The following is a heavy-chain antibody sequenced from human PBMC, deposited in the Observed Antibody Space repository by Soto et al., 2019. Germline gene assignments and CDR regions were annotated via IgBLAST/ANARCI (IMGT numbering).Heavy chain of an antibody. CDR3: ARANDYSNYYYYYXMDG. V-gene: IGHV1-18*01. Sequence: GASVKVSCKASGYTFTSYGISWVRQAPGQGLEWMGWISAYNGNTNYAQKLQGRVTMTTDTSTSTAYMELRSLRSDDTAVYYCARANDYSNYYYYYXMDGWGKGTTVTV. CDR1: GYTFTSYG. D-gene: IGHD4-4*01. CDR2: ISAYNGNT. J-gene: IGHJ6*03.